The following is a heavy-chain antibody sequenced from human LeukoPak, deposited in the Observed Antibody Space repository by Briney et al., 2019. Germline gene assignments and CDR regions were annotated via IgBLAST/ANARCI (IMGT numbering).Heavy chain of an antibody. CDR1: GYSFTSYW. CDR3: ARRGGTTVTTDAFDI. Sequence: RGASLKISCEASGYSFTSYWIGWVRQMPGKGLEWVGIIHPGDSDTCYSPSFEGQVTISADKSISTAYLQWSSLKASDTAMYYCARRGGTTVTTDAFDIWGQGTMVTVSS. D-gene: IGHD4-17*01. J-gene: IGHJ3*02. CDR2: IHPGDSDT. V-gene: IGHV5-51*01.